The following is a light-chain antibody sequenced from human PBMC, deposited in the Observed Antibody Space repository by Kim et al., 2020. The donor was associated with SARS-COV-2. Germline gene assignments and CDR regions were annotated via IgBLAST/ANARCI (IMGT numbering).Light chain of an antibody. CDR3: QVWESTRDHPV. Sequence: SYELTQPPSVSVAPGGTARISRGGYNIGDHSVHWYQRKSGQAPVMVIYYDAERPSGIPERFSGSNSGNTATLTITRVAAGDEADYFCQVWESTRDHPVFG. CDR1: NIGDHS. CDR2: YDA. V-gene: IGLV3-21*01. J-gene: IGLJ3*02.